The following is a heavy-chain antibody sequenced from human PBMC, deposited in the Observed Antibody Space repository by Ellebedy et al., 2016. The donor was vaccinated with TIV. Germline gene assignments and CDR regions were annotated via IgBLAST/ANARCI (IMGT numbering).Heavy chain of an antibody. Sequence: GESLKISXAASGFTFSSYSMNWVRQAPGKGLEWVSSISSSSSYIYYADSVEGRFTISRDNAKNSLYLQMNSLRAEDTAVYYCAREPHYTDFDSSGVMGYWGQGTLVTVSS. D-gene: IGHD3-9*01. CDR3: AREPHYTDFDSSGVMGY. CDR1: GFTFSSYS. CDR2: ISSSSSYI. V-gene: IGHV3-21*01. J-gene: IGHJ4*02.